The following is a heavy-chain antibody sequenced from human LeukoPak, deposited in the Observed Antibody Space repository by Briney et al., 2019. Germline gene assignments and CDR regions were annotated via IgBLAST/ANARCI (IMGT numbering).Heavy chain of an antibody. CDR2: IYYSGST. CDR3: ARGVRDIAVAGIYFDY. CDR1: GGFISSYY. V-gene: IGHV4-59*08. J-gene: IGHJ4*02. D-gene: IGHD6-19*01. Sequence: SETLSLTCTVSGGFISSYYWSWIRQPPGKGLEWIGYIYYSGSTNYNPSLKSRVTISVDTSKNQFSLKLTSVTAADTAVYYCARGVRDIAVAGIYFDYWGQGTLVTVSS.